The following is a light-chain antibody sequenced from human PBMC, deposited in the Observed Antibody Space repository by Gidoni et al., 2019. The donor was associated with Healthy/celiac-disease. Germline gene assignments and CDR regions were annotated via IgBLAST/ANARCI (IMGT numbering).Light chain of an antibody. Sequence: DIQMTQSPSSLSASVGDRVTITCQASQDISNYLNWYQQKPGKAPKLLIYDASNLETGDPSRFSGSGSGTDFTFTISSLQPEDIATYYCQQYDNLPPMYTFGQXTKLEIK. CDR1: QDISNY. CDR2: DAS. V-gene: IGKV1-33*01. CDR3: QQYDNLPPMYT. J-gene: IGKJ2*01.